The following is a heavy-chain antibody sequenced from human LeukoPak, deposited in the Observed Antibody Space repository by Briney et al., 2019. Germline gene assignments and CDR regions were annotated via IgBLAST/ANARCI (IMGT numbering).Heavy chain of an antibody. V-gene: IGHV4-59*08. CDR3: ARRASGRRYLDY. Sequence: SETLSLTCTVSGGSISSIYWSWVRQPPGKGLEWIGYIYYSGSTNYNPSLMSRVTTSVDTSENQFSLKLSSVTAADTAVYYCARRASGRRYLDYWGQGTMVTVSS. D-gene: IGHD3-10*01. CDR1: GGSISSIY. J-gene: IGHJ4*02. CDR2: IYYSGST.